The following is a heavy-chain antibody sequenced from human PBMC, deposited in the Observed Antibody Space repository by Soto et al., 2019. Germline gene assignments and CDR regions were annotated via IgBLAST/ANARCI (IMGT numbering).Heavy chain of an antibody. CDR2: IWYDGSNK. CDR3: ARDMGYCSGGSCYSGAFDI. V-gene: IGHV3-33*01. CDR1: GFTFSSYG. J-gene: IGHJ3*02. D-gene: IGHD2-15*01. Sequence: GGSLRLSCAASGFTFSSYGMHWVRQAPGKGLEWVAVIWYDGSNKYCADSVKGRFTISRDNSKNTLYLQMNSLRAEDTAVHYCARDMGYCSGGSCYSGAFDIWGQGTMVTVSS.